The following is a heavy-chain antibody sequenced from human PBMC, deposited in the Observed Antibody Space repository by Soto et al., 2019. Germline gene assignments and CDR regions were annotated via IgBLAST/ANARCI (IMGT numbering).Heavy chain of an antibody. CDR2: ISYDGSNK. J-gene: IGHJ6*03. CDR3: AKGEDIVVVPAAMQDYYYMDV. V-gene: IGHV3-30*18. CDR1: GFTFSSYG. D-gene: IGHD2-2*01. Sequence: GGSLRLSCAGSGFTFSSYGMHWVRQAPGKGLEWVAVISYDGSNKYYADSVKGRFTISRDNSKNTLYLQMNSLRAEDTAVYYCAKGEDIVVVPAAMQDYYYMDVWGKGTTVTVSS.